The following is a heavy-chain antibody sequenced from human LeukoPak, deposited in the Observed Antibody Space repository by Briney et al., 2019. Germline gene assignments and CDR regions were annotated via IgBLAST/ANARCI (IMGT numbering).Heavy chain of an antibody. CDR3: AHSQVFSYGSFHDAYDI. Sequence: GSGPTLVNPTQTLTLTCSLSGVSLSTSGVGVGWIRQPPGKALEWLALIYWDDDSRYSPSLKSRLTIAKDTSKNQVVLTLTNMDSVDTATYYCAHSQVFSYGSFHDAYDIWGLGMLVTVYS. J-gene: IGHJ3*02. V-gene: IGHV2-5*02. D-gene: IGHD5-18*01. CDR1: GVSLSTSGVG. CDR2: IYWDDDS.